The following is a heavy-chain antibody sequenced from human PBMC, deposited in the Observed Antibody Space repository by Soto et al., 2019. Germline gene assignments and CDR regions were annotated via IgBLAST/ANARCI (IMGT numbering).Heavy chain of an antibody. D-gene: IGHD6-19*01. CDR2: ISYDGSNK. Sequence: QVQLVESGGGVVQPGRSLRLSCAASGFTFSSYAMHWVRQAPGKGLEWVAVISYDGSNKYYADSVKGRCTISRDNSKNTLYLQMDSLRAEDTAVYYCARAHSSGWYRGYYFDYWGQGTLVTVSS. V-gene: IGHV3-30-3*01. CDR3: ARAHSSGWYRGYYFDY. CDR1: GFTFSSYA. J-gene: IGHJ4*02.